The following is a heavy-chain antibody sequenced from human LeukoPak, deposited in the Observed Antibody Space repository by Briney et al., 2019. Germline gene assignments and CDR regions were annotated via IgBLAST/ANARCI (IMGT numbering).Heavy chain of an antibody. V-gene: IGHV1-46*01. J-gene: IGHJ3*02. CDR1: GYTFTSYY. CDR2: INPSGGST. D-gene: IGHD3-10*01. CDR3: ARDLDYYGSGSFFNI. Sequence: ASVKVSCKASGYTFTSYYMYWVRQAPGQGLEWMGVINPSGGSTSYAQKFQGRVTMTRDTSTSTVYMELSSLRSEDTAVYYCARDLDYYGSGSFFNIWGQGTMVTVSS.